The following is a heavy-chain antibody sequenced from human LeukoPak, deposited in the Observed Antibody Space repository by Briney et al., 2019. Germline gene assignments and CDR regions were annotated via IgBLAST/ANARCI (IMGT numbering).Heavy chain of an antibody. CDR1: GGSFSRYY. CDR3: ARNNNFVGATNNDAFDI. Sequence: SETLSLTCTVSGGSFSRYYWSWIRQPPGKGLEWIAYIYYSGTTNYNPSLKSRVTILVDTSKEQFSLKLSSVTAADTAVYYCARNNNFVGATNNDAFDIWGQGTMVTVSP. D-gene: IGHD1-26*01. J-gene: IGHJ3*02. V-gene: IGHV4-59*01. CDR2: IYYSGTT.